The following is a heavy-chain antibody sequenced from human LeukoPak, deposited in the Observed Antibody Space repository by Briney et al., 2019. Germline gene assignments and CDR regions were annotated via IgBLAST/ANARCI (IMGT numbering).Heavy chain of an antibody. Sequence: GGSLRLSCAASGFNVNKSYLSWVRQAPGRGLEWASVIYSAGTPYYADSVKGRFTISREESKNTVYLQMNSLRAEDTAVYYCARDLAPLLWFGEPREVWGKGTMVTVSS. CDR1: GFNVNKSY. CDR2: IYSAGTP. CDR3: ARDLAPLLWFGEPREV. J-gene: IGHJ6*04. V-gene: IGHV3-53*01. D-gene: IGHD3-10*01.